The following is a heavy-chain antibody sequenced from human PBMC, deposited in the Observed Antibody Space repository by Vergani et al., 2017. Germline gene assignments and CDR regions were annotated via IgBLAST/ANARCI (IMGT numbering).Heavy chain of an antibody. CDR2: IYPGDSDT. CDR3: ARRASAYYYDSXPDY. Sequence: EVQLVQSGAEVKKPGESLKISCKGSGYSFTSYWIGWVRQMPGKGLEWMGIIYPGDSDTRYSPSFQGQVTISADKSISTAYLQWSSLKASDTAMYYCARRASAYYYDSXPDYWGQGTLVTVSS. CDR1: GYSFTSYW. J-gene: IGHJ4*02. V-gene: IGHV5-51*01. D-gene: IGHD3-22*01.